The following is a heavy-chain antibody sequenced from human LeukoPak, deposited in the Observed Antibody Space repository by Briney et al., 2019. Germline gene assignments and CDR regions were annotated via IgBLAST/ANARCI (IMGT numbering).Heavy chain of an antibody. Sequence: ASVKVSCKASGYTFTSTGICWVRQAPGQGLEWMGWVSAYNGNTNYAQKFQGRVTMTRNTSISTAYMELSSLRSEDTAVYYCARSTRVWFGEPADYWGQGTLVTVSS. J-gene: IGHJ4*02. CDR1: GYTFTSTG. CDR2: VSAYNGNT. D-gene: IGHD3-10*01. CDR3: ARSTRVWFGEPADY. V-gene: IGHV1-18*01.